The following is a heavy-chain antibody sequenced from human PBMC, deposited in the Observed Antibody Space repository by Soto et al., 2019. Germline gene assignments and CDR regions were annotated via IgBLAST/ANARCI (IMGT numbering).Heavy chain of an antibody. J-gene: IGHJ5*02. Sequence: PVGSLRLSCAASGFNFTNHWMHWVRQAPGKGLVWVSRITSDGKSKAYAESVKGRFAISRDNAKNTVYLQMNGLTVEDTAVCYCARESGDWPLNWFDPWGQGTLVTVS. CDR3: ARESGDWPLNWFDP. D-gene: IGHD2-21*02. CDR1: GFNFTNHW. CDR2: ITSDGKSK. V-gene: IGHV3-74*01.